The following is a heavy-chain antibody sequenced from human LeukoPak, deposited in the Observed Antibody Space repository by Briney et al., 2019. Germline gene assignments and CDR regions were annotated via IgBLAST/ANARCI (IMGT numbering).Heavy chain of an antibody. V-gene: IGHV3-23*01. CDR1: GLTFSNYA. Sequence: GGSLRLSCVASGLTFSNYAMTWVRQAPGKGLEWVSGISGSGTTTFYAESVKGRFTIPRDNSKNTLSLQMNSLRAEDTAIYHCAKLSVGTTMLGAFDLWGQGTMVTVSS. CDR2: ISGSGTTT. CDR3: AKLSVGTTMLGAFDL. D-gene: IGHD1-26*01. J-gene: IGHJ3*01.